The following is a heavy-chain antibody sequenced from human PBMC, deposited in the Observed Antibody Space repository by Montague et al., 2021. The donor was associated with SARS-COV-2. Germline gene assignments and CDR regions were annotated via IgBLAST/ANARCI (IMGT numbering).Heavy chain of an antibody. Sequence: SETLSLTCAVYGGSFSGYSWSWIRQPPGKGLEWIGEIYDSGRSNYNPTLKSRVTMSVDTAKNQFSLRLSSVTAADTAIYYCARAYCGGDCNYLYIWFDSWGQGALVTVSS. J-gene: IGHJ5*01. D-gene: IGHD2-21*01. CDR2: IYDSGRS. CDR3: ARAYCGGDCNYLYIWFDS. V-gene: IGHV4-34*01. CDR1: GGSFSGYS.